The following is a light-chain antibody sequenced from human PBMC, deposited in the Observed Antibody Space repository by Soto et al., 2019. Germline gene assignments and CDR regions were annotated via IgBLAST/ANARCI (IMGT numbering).Light chain of an antibody. Sequence: NFMLTQPHSVSESPGRTVTISCTRSSGSIASNYVQWYQQRPGSAPTTVIYEDNQRPSGVPDRFSGSIDSSSKSASLTISGLQAEDEADYYCSLYISGSTYVFGTGTKVTVL. CDR1: SGSIASNY. V-gene: IGLV6-57*04. CDR2: EDN. CDR3: SLYISGSTYV. J-gene: IGLJ1*01.